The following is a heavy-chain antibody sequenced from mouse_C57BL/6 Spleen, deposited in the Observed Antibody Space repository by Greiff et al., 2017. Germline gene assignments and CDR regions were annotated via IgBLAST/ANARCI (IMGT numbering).Heavy chain of an antibody. CDR3: ARRDYGSFDY. CDR1: GYAFSSYW. V-gene: IGHV1-80*01. Sequence: VQLQQSGAELVKPGASVKISCKASGYAFSSYWMNWVKQRPGKGLEWIGQIYPGDGDTNYNGKFTGKAKLTADKSSSTAYMQRSSLTSEDSAVYFCARRDYGSFDYWGQGTTLTVSS. D-gene: IGHD1-1*01. J-gene: IGHJ2*01. CDR2: IYPGDGDT.